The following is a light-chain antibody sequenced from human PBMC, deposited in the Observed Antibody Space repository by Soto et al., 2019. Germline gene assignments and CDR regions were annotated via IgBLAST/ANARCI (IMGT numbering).Light chain of an antibody. J-gene: IGKJ1*01. V-gene: IGKV2-28*01. Sequence: DIVMTQSPLSLPVTPGEPASISCRSSQSLLHSNGYNYLDWYLQKPGQSPQLLINLGSNRASGVPDRFSGSGSGTDLTLKISRVEAEDVGVYYCMQALHSPLTFGQGTKVDIK. CDR2: LGS. CDR3: MQALHSPLT. CDR1: QSLLHSNGYNY.